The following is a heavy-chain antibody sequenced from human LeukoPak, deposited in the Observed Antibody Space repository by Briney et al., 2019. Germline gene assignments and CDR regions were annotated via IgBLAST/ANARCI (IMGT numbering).Heavy chain of an antibody. CDR3: ARDVIVGATEDYFDY. Sequence: PGGSLRLSCAASGFTFSSYAMSWIRQAPGKGLEWVSYISSSGSTIYYADSVKGRFTISRDNAKNSLYLQMNSLRAEDTAVYYCARDVIVGATEDYFDYWGQGTLVTVSS. V-gene: IGHV3-11*01. D-gene: IGHD1-26*01. J-gene: IGHJ4*02. CDR2: ISSSGSTI. CDR1: GFTFSSYA.